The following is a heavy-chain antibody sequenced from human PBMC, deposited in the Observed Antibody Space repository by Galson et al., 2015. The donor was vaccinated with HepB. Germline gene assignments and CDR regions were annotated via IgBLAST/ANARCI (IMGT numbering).Heavy chain of an antibody. Sequence: SVKVSCKASGYTFTGYYMHWVRQAPGQGLEWMGRINPNSGGTNYAQKFQGRVTMTRDTSISTAYMELSRLRSDDTAVYYCARALGLEDNWFDPWGQGTLVTVSS. CDR2: INPNSGGT. J-gene: IGHJ5*02. V-gene: IGHV1-2*06. CDR3: ARALGLEDNWFDP. CDR1: GYTFTGYY. D-gene: IGHD1-1*01.